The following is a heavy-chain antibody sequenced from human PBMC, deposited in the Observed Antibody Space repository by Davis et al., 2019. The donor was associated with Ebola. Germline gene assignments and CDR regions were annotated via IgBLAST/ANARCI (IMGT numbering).Heavy chain of an antibody. CDR2: INHSGST. Sequence: SQTLSLTCAVYGGSFSGYYWIWIRQPPGKGLEWIGEINHSGSTDYNPSLKSRVTISVDTSKNQFSLKLSSVTAADTAVYYCARVRGWMITGTLDYWGQGTLVTVSS. J-gene: IGHJ4*02. V-gene: IGHV4-34*01. CDR3: ARVRGWMITGTLDY. D-gene: IGHD1-20*01. CDR1: GGSFSGYY.